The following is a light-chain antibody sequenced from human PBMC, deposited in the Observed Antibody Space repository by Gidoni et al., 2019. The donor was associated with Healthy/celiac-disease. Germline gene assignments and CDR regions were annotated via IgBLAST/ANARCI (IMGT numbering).Light chain of an antibody. J-gene: IGKJ4*01. CDR3: QQRRNWPFT. CDR1: QSVSTF. Sequence: EIVLTQSPATLSLSPGERATLSCRASQSVSTFLAWYQQTPGQAPRLLISDASNRATGIPARFSGSGSGTDFTLTISSLEPEDFAVYYCQQRRNWPFTFGGGTKVEIK. CDR2: DAS. V-gene: IGKV3-11*01.